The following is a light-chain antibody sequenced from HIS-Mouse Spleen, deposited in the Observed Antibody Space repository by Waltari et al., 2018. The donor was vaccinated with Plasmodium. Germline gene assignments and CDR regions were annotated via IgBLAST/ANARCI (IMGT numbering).Light chain of an antibody. V-gene: IGLV3-10*01. CDR2: EDS. J-gene: IGLJ3*02. Sequence: SYELTQPPSVSVSPGQTARITCSGDALPKKYAYWYQQKSGQAPVLVIYEDSKRPSGIHERFSGSSSGTMANLTISGAQVEDVGDYYCYATDSSGNHRVFGGGTKLTVI. CDR1: ALPKKY. CDR3: YATDSSGNHRV.